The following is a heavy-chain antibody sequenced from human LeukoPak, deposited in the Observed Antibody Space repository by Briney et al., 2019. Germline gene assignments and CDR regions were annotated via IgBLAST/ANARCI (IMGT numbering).Heavy chain of an antibody. V-gene: IGHV4-34*01. J-gene: IGHJ6*04. CDR2: INHSGTT. CDR3: ARGLRLPSRSAPAVPHV. D-gene: IGHD2-2*01. Sequence: SETLSLTCAVYGGSFGDYYWNWIRQPPGKGLEWIGEINHSGTTNYNPSLKSRVTISVDTSKNQFSLRLSAVTAADTAVYHCARGLRLPSRSAPAVPHVWAKGTTVTVSA. CDR1: GGSFGDYY.